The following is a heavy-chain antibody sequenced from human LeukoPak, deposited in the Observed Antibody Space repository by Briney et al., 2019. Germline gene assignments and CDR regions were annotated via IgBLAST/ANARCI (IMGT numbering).Heavy chain of an antibody. CDR3: ASLRERSYYARGFDY. J-gene: IGHJ4*02. V-gene: IGHV4-38-2*02. CDR1: GYSISSGYY. CDR2: IYHSGNT. D-gene: IGHD1-26*01. Sequence: SETLSLTCTVSGYSISSGYYWVWIRQPPGKGLRWIGSIYHSGNTYYKPSLKSRVSISVDTSKNQFSLKLSSVTAADTAVYYCASLRERSYYARGFDYWGQGTLVTVSS.